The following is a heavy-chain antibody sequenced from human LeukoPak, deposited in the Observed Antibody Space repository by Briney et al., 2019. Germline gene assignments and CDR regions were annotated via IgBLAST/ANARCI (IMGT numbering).Heavy chain of an antibody. Sequence: PGRSLRLSCAASGFTFSSYGMHWVRQAPGKGLEWVSVIWYDGSNKYYADSVKGRFTISRDNSKNTLYLQMNSLRAEDTAVYYCARGAYCSDDSCPGAFDIWGQGTMVTVSS. CDR1: GFTFSSYG. J-gene: IGHJ3*02. V-gene: IGHV3-33*01. CDR3: ARGAYCSDDSCPGAFDI. CDR2: IWYDGSNK. D-gene: IGHD2-15*01.